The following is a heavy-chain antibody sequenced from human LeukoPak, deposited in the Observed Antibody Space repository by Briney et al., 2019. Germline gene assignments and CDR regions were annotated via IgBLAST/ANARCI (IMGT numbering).Heavy chain of an antibody. CDR2: IYYSGST. Sequence: ASETLSLTCTVSVGSISTYYWSWIRQPPGKGVEWIGYIYYSGSTNYNTPLKSRVTISVDTSKNQFSLKLSSVTAADTAVYYCARLNDYGGKHFDYWGQGTLVTVSS. V-gene: IGHV4-59*01. D-gene: IGHD4-23*01. CDR3: ARLNDYGGKHFDY. J-gene: IGHJ4*02. CDR1: VGSISTYY.